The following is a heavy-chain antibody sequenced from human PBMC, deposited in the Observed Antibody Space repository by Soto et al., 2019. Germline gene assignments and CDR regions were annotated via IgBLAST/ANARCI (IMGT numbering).Heavy chain of an antibody. Sequence: SETLSLTCAVSGGSISSGDYSWNWIRQPPGKGLEWIGYIYFGGSTYYNPSLQSRVTISVDRSRNQFSLKLNSVTAADTAVYYCARRYGGNFDYWGQGTLVTVSS. V-gene: IGHV4-30-2*01. D-gene: IGHD3-16*01. CDR1: GGSISSGDYS. CDR3: ARRYGGNFDY. J-gene: IGHJ4*02. CDR2: IYFGGST.